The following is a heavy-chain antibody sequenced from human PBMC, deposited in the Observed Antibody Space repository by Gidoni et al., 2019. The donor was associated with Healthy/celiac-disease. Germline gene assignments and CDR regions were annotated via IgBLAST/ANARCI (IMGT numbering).Heavy chain of an antibody. CDR3: ARDGSGGSYADY. Sequence: QVQLVQSRAEVKKPGSSVKVSCKASGGTFSSYTISWVRQAPGQGLEWMGRIIPILGIANYAQKFQGRVTITADKSTSTAYMELSSLRSEDTAVYYCARDGSGGSYADYWGQGTLVTVSS. V-gene: IGHV1-69*08. CDR2: IIPILGIA. CDR1: GGTFSSYT. J-gene: IGHJ4*02. D-gene: IGHD1-26*01.